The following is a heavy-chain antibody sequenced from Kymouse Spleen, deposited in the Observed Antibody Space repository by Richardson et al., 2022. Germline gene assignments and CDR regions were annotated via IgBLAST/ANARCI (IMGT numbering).Heavy chain of an antibody. V-gene: IGHV3-9*01. J-gene: IGHJ4*02. CDR2: ISWNSGSI. Sequence: EVQLVESGGGLVQPGRSLRLSCAASGFTFDDYAMHWVRQAPGKGLEWVSGISWNSGSIGYADSVKGRFTISRDNAKNSLYLQMNSLRAEDTALYYCAKDTYSSSFYYFDYWGQGTLVTVSS. D-gene: IGHD6-6*01. CDR3: AKDTYSSSFYYFDY. CDR1: GFTFDDYA.